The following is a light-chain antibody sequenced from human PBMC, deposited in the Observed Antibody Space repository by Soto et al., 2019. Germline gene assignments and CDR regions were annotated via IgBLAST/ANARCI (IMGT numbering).Light chain of an antibody. CDR2: AAS. CDR3: QQSYNSPFN. Sequence: DIQMTQSPSSLSASVGDRVTITCRATHTITRYLNWYQQKSGQAPKLLINAASTLRSGVTSSFSGIGSGTDLTLTIYSLQPEDFATYYCQQSYNSPFNFGPGTKVDMK. J-gene: IGKJ3*01. V-gene: IGKV1-39*01. CDR1: HTITRY.